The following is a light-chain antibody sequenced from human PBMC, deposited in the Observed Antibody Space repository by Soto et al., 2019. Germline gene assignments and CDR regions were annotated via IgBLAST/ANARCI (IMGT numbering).Light chain of an antibody. CDR1: GRDIGAYDY. V-gene: IGLV2-14*01. CDR3: SSYTPTYFYG. CDR2: GVN. Sequence: QSALTQPASVSGSPGQSITISCTGSGRDIGAYDYVSWYQQHPGKAPKLLIYGVNNRPSGVSYRFSASKSAFTASLTISGLQAEYEAHYYCSSYTPTYFYGFGPGTNFTVL. J-gene: IGLJ1*01.